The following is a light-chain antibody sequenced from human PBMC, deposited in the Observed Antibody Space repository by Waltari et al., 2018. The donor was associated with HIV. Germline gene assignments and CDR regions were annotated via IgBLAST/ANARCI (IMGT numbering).Light chain of an antibody. CDR3: QSADSSGALGV. Sequence: HELTQPPSVSVSPGQTARITCSGDALPDQFAHWYQQRPGQAPILLIFKDNKRPAGIPERFSGSSSGTTVTLTISGVQAEDEADYYCQSADSSGALGVFGGGTKLTVL. V-gene: IGLV3-25*03. CDR2: KDN. CDR1: ALPDQF. J-gene: IGLJ2*01.